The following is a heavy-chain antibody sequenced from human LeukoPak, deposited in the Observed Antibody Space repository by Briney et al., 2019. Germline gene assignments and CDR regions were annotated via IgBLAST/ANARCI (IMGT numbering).Heavy chain of an antibody. J-gene: IGHJ4*02. CDR1: GFTFSDYY. D-gene: IGHD6-13*01. V-gene: IGHV3-7*03. Sequence: GGSLRLSCAASGFTFSDYYMNWIRQTPGKGLEWVANIRQDGDTKYYVDSVKGRFTISRDNAMNSLYLQMNSLRAEDTAIYYCARSLPYGTTWYGRSDFWGQGTLVTVSS. CDR2: IRQDGDTK. CDR3: ARSLPYGTTWYGRSDF.